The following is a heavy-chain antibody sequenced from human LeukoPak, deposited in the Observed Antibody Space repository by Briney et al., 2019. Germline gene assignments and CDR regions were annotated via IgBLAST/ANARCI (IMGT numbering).Heavy chain of an antibody. CDR1: GYSFTGYY. CDR2: VNPESGDT. D-gene: IGHD3-22*01. Sequence: ASVKVSCKASGYSFTGYYIHWIRQAPGQGLEWMGWVNPESGDTTYEENFQGRVTMTRDTTINTAYMELSRLTYDDTAVYFCARDNLFDSSGYYYVDGFDIWGQGTMVTVSS. J-gene: IGHJ3*02. CDR3: ARDNLFDSSGYYYVDGFDI. V-gene: IGHV1-2*02.